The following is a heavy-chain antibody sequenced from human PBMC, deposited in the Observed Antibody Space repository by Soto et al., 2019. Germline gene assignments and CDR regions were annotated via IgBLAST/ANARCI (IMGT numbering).Heavy chain of an antibody. V-gene: IGHV3-48*02. CDR3: ASGIWFGELSLDY. CDR1: GFTFSSYS. Sequence: GGSLRLSCAASGFTFSSYSMNWVRQAPGKGLEWVSYISSSSSTIYYADSVKGRFTISRDNAKNSLYLQMNSLRDEDTAVYYCASGIWFGELSLDYWGQGTLVTVSS. J-gene: IGHJ4*02. D-gene: IGHD3-10*01. CDR2: ISSSSSTI.